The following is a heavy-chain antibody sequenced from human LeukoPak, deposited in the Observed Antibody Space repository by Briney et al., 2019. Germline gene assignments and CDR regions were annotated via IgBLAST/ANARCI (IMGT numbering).Heavy chain of an antibody. Sequence: GASVKVSCKVSGYTFTSYDINWVRQATGQGLEWMGWMNPNSGNTGYAQKFQGRVTMTRNTSISTAYMELSSLRSEDTAVYYCARAHYDILTGYDDAFDIWGQGTMVTVSS. CDR3: ARAHYDILTGYDDAFDI. J-gene: IGHJ3*02. V-gene: IGHV1-8*01. D-gene: IGHD3-9*01. CDR1: GYTFTSYD. CDR2: MNPNSGNT.